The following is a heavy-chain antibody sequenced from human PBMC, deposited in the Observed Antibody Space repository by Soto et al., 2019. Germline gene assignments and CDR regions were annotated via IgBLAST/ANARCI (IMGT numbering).Heavy chain of an antibody. Sequence: SVKVSCKASGGTFSSYAISWVRQAPGQGLEWMGGIIPIFGTANYAQKFQGRVTITAEESTSTAYMELSSLRSEDTAVYYCARDEYSSSSDYYYGMDVWGQGTTVTVSS. CDR1: GGTFSSYA. V-gene: IGHV1-69*13. CDR2: IIPIFGTA. J-gene: IGHJ6*02. D-gene: IGHD6-6*01. CDR3: ARDEYSSSSDYYYGMDV.